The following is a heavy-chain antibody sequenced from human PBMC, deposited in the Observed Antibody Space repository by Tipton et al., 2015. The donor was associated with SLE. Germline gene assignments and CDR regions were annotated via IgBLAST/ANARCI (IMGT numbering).Heavy chain of an antibody. CDR2: IIPIFGTA. V-gene: IGHV1-69*01. J-gene: IGHJ6*02. Sequence: QLVQSGPEVKKPGSSVKVSCKASGGTFSSYAISWVRQAPGQGLEWMGGIIPIFGTANYAQKFQGSVTITADESTSTAYMELSSLRSEDTPVYYCARVRGDGFNHYYYYYGMDVLGQGTPVTVSS. D-gene: IGHD5-24*01. CDR1: GGTFSSYA. CDR3: ARVRGDGFNHYYYYYGMDV.